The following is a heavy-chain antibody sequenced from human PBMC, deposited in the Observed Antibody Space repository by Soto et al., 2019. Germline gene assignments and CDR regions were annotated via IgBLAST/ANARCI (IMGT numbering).Heavy chain of an antibody. J-gene: IGHJ6*02. D-gene: IGHD2-2*01. V-gene: IGHV3-49*04. CDR3: TRSDIVVVPAARGYYYYYGMDV. CDR2: IRSKAYGGTT. CDR1: GFTFGDYA. Sequence: QPGGSLRLSCTASGFTFGDYAMSWVRQSPGKGLEWVGFIRSKAYGGTTEYAASVKGRFTISRDDSKSIAYLQMNSLKTEDTAVYYCTRSDIVVVPAARGYYYYYGMDVWGQGTTVTVSS.